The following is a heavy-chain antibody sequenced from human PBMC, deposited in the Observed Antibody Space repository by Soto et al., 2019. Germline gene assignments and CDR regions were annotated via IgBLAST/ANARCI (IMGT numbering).Heavy chain of an antibody. CDR2: IIPIFGTA. V-gene: IGHV1-69*13. D-gene: IGHD3-22*01. CDR3: AVTYYYDSSASSGHY. Sequence: ASVKVSCKASGRTFSTYAISWVRQAPGQGLEWMGGIIPIFGTANYAQKFQGRVTITADESTITAYMELSSLRSEDTAVYYCAVTYYYDSSASSGHYWGQGTLVTVSS. J-gene: IGHJ4*02. CDR1: GRTFSTYA.